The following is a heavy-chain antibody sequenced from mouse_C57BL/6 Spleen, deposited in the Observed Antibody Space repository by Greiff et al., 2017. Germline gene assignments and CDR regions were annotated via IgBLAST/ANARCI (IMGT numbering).Heavy chain of an antibody. D-gene: IGHD2-3*01. CDR1: GYSFTDYN. J-gene: IGHJ4*01. Sequence: QLQQSGHELVKPGASVKISCKASGYSFTDYNMNWVKQSNGQSLEWIGVINPNSGTTNYNQKFKGKATLTVDQSSSTAYMQLNSLTSEDSAVYYCASLYDGYSYAMDYWGQGTSVTVSS. CDR2: INPNSGTT. CDR3: ASLYDGYSYAMDY. V-gene: IGHV1-39*01.